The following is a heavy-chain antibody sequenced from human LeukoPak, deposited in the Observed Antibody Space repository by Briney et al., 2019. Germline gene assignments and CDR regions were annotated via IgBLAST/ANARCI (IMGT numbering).Heavy chain of an antibody. Sequence: GGSLRLSCAASGFTFSSYSMNWVRQAPGKGLEWVSAISGSASSAYYADSVKGRFTISRDNSKDTLSLQMKSLRAEDTAVYFCAKARPNTYGDWTAFDYWGQGTLVTVSS. J-gene: IGHJ4*02. V-gene: IGHV3-23*01. CDR2: ISGSASSA. CDR1: GFTFSSYS. D-gene: IGHD4-17*01. CDR3: AKARPNTYGDWTAFDY.